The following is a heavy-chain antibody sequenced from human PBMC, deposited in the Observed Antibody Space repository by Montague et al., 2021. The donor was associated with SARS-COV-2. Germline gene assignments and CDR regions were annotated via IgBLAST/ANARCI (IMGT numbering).Heavy chain of an antibody. V-gene: IGHV4-59*01. Sequence: SETLSLTCTVSGGSISSYYWSWIRQPPGKGLEWIGYIYYSGSTNYNPSLKSRVTISVDTSKNQFSLKLSSVTAADTAVYYRARVPRNYDVWSGFYDAFDIWGQGTMVTVSS. J-gene: IGHJ3*02. CDR3: ARVPRNYDVWSGFYDAFDI. CDR2: IYYSGST. CDR1: GGSISSYY. D-gene: IGHD3-3*01.